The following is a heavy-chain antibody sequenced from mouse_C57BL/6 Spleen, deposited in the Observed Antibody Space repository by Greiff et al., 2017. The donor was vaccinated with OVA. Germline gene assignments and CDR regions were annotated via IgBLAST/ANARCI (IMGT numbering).Heavy chain of an antibody. CDR2: INPNNGGT. Sequence: EVQLQQSGPELVKPGASVKISCKASGYTFTDYYMNWVKQSHGKSLEWIGDINPNNGGTSYNQKFKGKATLTVDKSSSTAYMEIRSLTSEDSAVYYCARGGYYPAWFAYWGQGTLVTVSA. D-gene: IGHD2-3*01. CDR3: ARGGYYPAWFAY. V-gene: IGHV1-26*01. CDR1: GYTFTDYY. J-gene: IGHJ3*01.